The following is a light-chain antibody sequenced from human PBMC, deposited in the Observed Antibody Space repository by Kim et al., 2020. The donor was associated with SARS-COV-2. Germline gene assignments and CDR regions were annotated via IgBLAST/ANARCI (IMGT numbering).Light chain of an antibody. CDR1: NIGSKS. J-gene: IGLJ2*01. CDR2: YVS. Sequence: SYELTQPPSVSVAPGKTARITCGGNNIGSKSVHWYQQKQGQAPVLVIYYVSDRPSGIPERFSGSNSGNTATLTISRVEAGDEADYYCQVWDSSSDHVVFGGGTQLTVL. CDR3: QVWDSSSDHVV. V-gene: IGLV3-21*04.